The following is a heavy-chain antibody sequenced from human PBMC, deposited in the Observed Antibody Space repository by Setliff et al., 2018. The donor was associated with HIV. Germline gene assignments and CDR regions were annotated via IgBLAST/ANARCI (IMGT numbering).Heavy chain of an antibody. J-gene: IGHJ4*02. CDR3: ARQFRYPNRAVAGVDY. Sequence: SETLSLTCTVSGGSISNNSYYWGWVRQPPGKGLELIGNLFYIGNTYYTPSLKSRVTISVDTSKNQFSLKLSSVTAADTAIYFCARQFRYPNRAVAGVDYWGQGTLVTVSS. D-gene: IGHD6-19*01. V-gene: IGHV4-39*01. CDR1: GGSISNNSYY. CDR2: LFYIGNT.